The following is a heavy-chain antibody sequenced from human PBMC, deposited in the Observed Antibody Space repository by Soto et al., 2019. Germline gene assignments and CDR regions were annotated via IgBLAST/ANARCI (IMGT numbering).Heavy chain of an antibody. Sequence: QLQLQESGPGLVKPSETLSLTCTVSGGSISSSSYYWGWIRQPPGKGLEWIGSIYYSGSTYYNPSLKSRVTISVDTSKNQFSLKLSSVTAADTAVYYCARHGGYSSGWYRGTGWFDPWGQGTLVTVSS. CDR1: GGSISSSSYY. D-gene: IGHD6-19*01. CDR2: IYYSGST. J-gene: IGHJ5*02. CDR3: ARHGGYSSGWYRGTGWFDP. V-gene: IGHV4-39*01.